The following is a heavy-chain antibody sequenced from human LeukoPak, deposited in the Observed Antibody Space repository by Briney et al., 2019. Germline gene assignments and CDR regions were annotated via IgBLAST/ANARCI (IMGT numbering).Heavy chain of an antibody. CDR3: ARSSVTVGWVIDY. D-gene: IGHD4-23*01. CDR1: GFTFNGRW. V-gene: IGHV3-74*01. J-gene: IGHJ4*02. Sequence: QPGGSLRLSCEASGFTFNGRWMHWVRHAPGKGLVWVSLINGDGSTISYADSVKGRFTISRDNAKNSLYLQMNSLRAEDTALYYCARSSVTVGWVIDYWGQGTLVTVSS. CDR2: INGDGSTI.